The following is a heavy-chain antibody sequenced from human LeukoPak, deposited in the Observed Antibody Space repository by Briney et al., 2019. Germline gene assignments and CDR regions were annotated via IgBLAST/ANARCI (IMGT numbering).Heavy chain of an antibody. Sequence: QPGGSLRLSCAASGFTFSSYEMNWVRQAPGKGLEWVSYISSSGSTIYYADSVKGRFTISRDNAKNSLYLQMNSLRAEDTALYYCARDQFTRVRACSSTSCYTRSVGFGAFDIWGQGTMVTVSS. V-gene: IGHV3-48*03. J-gene: IGHJ3*02. CDR3: ARDQFTRVRACSSTSCYTRSVGFGAFDI. D-gene: IGHD2-2*02. CDR2: ISSSGSTI. CDR1: GFTFSSYE.